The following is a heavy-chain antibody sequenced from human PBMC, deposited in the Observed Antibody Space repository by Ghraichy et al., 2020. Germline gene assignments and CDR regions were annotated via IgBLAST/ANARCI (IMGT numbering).Heavy chain of an antibody. J-gene: IGHJ5*02. CDR1: GYTFTSYG. V-gene: IGHV1-18*04. CDR3: ARAHPRSSGWYWGSNSPGWFDP. D-gene: IGHD6-19*01. Sequence: ASVKVSCKASGYTFTSYGISWVRQAPGQGLEWMGWISAYNGNTNYAQKLQGRVTMTTDTSTSTAYMELRSLRSDDTAVYYCARAHPRSSGWYWGSNSPGWFDPWGQGTLVTVSS. CDR2: ISAYNGNT.